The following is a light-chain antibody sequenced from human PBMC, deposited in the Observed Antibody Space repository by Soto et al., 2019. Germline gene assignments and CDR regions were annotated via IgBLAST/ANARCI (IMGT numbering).Light chain of an antibody. Sequence: QSALTQPASVSGSPGQSITISCTGTSSDVGGYNYVFWYQHHPGKAPKLIIYEVSNRPSGVSNRFSGPKSDNTASLTISGLQAEDEADYYCSSYTSSSTLVVFGGGTKLTVL. J-gene: IGLJ2*01. V-gene: IGLV2-14*01. CDR3: SSYTSSSTLVV. CDR1: SSDVGGYNY. CDR2: EVS.